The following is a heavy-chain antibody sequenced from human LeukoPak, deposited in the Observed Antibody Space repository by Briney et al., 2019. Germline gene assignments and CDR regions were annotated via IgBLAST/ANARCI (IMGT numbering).Heavy chain of an antibody. CDR1: GFPFSIYE. J-gene: IGHJ4*02. D-gene: IGHD6-19*01. CDR2: IGSSGTTI. CDR3: ALLAVASDFDY. Sequence: GGSLRLSCAVSGFPFSIYEMNWVRQAPGKGLDWVSNIGSSGTTIYYADSVKGRFSISRDNAKSSLYLQMNSLRVEDTAVYYCALLAVASDFDYWGQGALVTVSS. V-gene: IGHV3-48*03.